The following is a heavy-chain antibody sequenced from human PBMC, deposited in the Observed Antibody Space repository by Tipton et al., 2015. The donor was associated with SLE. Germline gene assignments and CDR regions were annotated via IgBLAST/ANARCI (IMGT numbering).Heavy chain of an antibody. CDR2: IYTSGST. CDR3: ARDGSSGWYNWFDP. V-gene: IGHV4-61*02. J-gene: IGHJ5*02. Sequence: TLSLTCTVSGGSIISGSSYWSWIRQPAGKGLEWIGRIYTSGSTNYNPSLKRRVTMSVETSKSHFSLGLSSVTAADTAIYYCARDGSSGWYNWFDPWGQGTLVTVSS. CDR1: GGSIISGSSY. D-gene: IGHD6-19*01.